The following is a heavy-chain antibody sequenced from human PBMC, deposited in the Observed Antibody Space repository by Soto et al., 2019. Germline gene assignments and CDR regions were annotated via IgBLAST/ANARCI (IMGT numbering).Heavy chain of an antibody. D-gene: IGHD6-19*01. Sequence: GSLRLSCGGSGCTFRRYSMNWVRQAPGKGLEWVASIGTRGDIYYAESVKGRLTISRDNSKNSLSLEMDSLRVEDTGVYYCAREETGWPLAYGLDVWGQGTAVPVS. CDR2: IGTRGDI. CDR1: GCTFRRYS. V-gene: IGHV3-21*01. J-gene: IGHJ6*02. CDR3: AREETGWPLAYGLDV.